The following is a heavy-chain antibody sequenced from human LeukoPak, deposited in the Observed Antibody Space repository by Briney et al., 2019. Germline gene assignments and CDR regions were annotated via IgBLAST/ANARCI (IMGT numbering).Heavy chain of an antibody. D-gene: IGHD6-13*01. CDR1: GGSISSSSYY. CDR3: ARHGYSSSWYSSGTFDY. V-gene: IGHV4-39*01. Sequence: SETLSLTCTVSGGSISSSSYYWGWIRQPPGKGLEWIGSIYYSGSTYYNPSLKSRVTISVDTSKNQFSLKLSSVTAADTAVYYCARHGYSSSWYSSGTFDYWGQGTLVTVSS. J-gene: IGHJ4*02. CDR2: IYYSGST.